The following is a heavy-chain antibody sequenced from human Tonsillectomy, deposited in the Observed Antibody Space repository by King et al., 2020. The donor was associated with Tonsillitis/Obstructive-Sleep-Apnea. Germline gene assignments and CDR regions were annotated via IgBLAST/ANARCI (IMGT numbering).Heavy chain of an antibody. CDR1: GFTFSSYA. CDR3: AKGRGYCSSTSCLNWCDP. Sequence: VQLVESGGGLVQPGGSLRLSCAASGFTFSSYAMSWVRQAPGKGLEWVSAISGSGGSTYYADSVKGRFTISRDNSKNTLYLQMNSLRAEDTAVYYCAKGRGYCSSTSCLNWCDPWGHGPLVPGAS. CDR2: ISGSGGST. J-gene: IGHJ5*02. V-gene: IGHV3-23*04. D-gene: IGHD2-2*01.